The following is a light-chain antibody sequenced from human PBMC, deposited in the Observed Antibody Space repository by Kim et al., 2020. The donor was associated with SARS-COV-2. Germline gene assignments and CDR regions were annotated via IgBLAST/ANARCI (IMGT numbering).Light chain of an antibody. Sequence: EVVLTQSPATLSLSPGDRATLSCRASQNVNNYLAWYQQKPGQPPRLLLYDVSNRATGIPARFSGTGSGTDFTLTISSLEPEDFAVYYCQQRKNWPVTFGGGTKVDIK. J-gene: IGKJ4*01. CDR2: DVS. CDR3: QQRKNWPVT. V-gene: IGKV3-11*01. CDR1: QNVNNY.